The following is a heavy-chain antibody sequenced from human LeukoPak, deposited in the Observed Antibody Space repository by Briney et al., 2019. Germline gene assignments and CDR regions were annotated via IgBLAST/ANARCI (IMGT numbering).Heavy chain of an antibody. Sequence: GGSLRLSCAASGFTFDDYGMSRVRQAPGKGLEWVSGINWNGGSTGYADSVKGRSTISRDNAKNSLYLQMNSLRAEDTALYYCARNPGLRDAFDIWGQGTMVTVSS. CDR3: ARNPGLRDAFDI. J-gene: IGHJ3*02. D-gene: IGHD3-10*01. CDR1: GFTFDDYG. V-gene: IGHV3-20*04. CDR2: INWNGGST.